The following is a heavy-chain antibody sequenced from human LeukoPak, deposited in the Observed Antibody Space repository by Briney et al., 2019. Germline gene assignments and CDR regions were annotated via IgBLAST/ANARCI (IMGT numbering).Heavy chain of an antibody. CDR3: ARHGDDDYGDKWTYYFDY. D-gene: IGHD4-17*01. V-gene: IGHV4-59*08. J-gene: IGHJ4*02. CDR2: IYYSGST. CDR1: GGSISSYY. Sequence: SETLSLTCTVSGGSISSYYWSWIRQPPGKGLEWIGYIYYSGSTNYNPSLKSRVTISVDTSKNQFSLKLSSVTAADTVVYYCARHGDDDYGDKWTYYFDYWGQGTLVTVSS.